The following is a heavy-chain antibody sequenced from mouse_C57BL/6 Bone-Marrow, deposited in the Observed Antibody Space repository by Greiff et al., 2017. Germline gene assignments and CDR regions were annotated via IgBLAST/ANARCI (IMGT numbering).Heavy chain of an antibody. D-gene: IGHD1-1*01. CDR3: ARDGYGSSYRYFDV. CDR2: ISSGSSTI. CDR1: GFTFSDYG. J-gene: IGHJ1*03. V-gene: IGHV5-17*01. Sequence: EVKLMESGGGLVKPGGSLKLSCAASGFTFSDYGMHWVRQAPEKGLEWVAYISSGSSTIYYADTVKGRFTISRDNAKNTLFLQMTSLRSEDTAMYYGARDGYGSSYRYFDVWGTGTTVTVSS.